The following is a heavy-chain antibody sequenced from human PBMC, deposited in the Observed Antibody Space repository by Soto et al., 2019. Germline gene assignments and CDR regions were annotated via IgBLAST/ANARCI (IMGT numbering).Heavy chain of an antibody. J-gene: IGHJ6*02. CDR2: IWYDGSNK. CDR1: GFTFSSYG. CDR3: ARGEGVVAGTRTTPYYYGMDV. Sequence: QVQLVESGGGVVQPGRSLRLSCAASGFTFSSYGMHWVRQAPGKGLEWVAVIWYDGSNKYYADSVKGRFTISRDNSKNTLYLHMNSLRAEDTAVYYCARGEGVVAGTRTTPYYYGMDVWGQGTTVTVSS. V-gene: IGHV3-33*01. D-gene: IGHD6-19*01.